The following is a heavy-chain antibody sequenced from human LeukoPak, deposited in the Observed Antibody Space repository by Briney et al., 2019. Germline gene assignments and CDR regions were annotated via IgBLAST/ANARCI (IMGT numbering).Heavy chain of an antibody. D-gene: IGHD3-22*01. CDR1: GYTFTSYY. CDR2: INPSGGST. Sequence: GASVKVSCKASGYTFTSYYMHWVRQAPGQGLEWMGIINPSGGSTSYAQKFQGRVTMTRDISTSTVYMELSSLRSEDTAVYYCARDPSRGHYYDSSGYYMDVWGKGTTVTVSS. V-gene: IGHV1-46*01. J-gene: IGHJ6*03. CDR3: ARDPSRGHYYDSSGYYMDV.